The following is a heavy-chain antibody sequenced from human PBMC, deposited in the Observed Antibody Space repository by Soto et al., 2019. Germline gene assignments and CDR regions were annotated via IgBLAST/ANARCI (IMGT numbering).Heavy chain of an antibody. CDR2: MNPNRTNT. D-gene: IGHD2-2*01. Sequence: ASVKVSCKASGYTFTTYDINWLRESPGQGLEWMGWMNPNRTNTGYAEKFQGRVTMTRDTSISTAYTELSSLRYDDTAVYYCVRGGFLSHDHVIIAPATLGFDPWGQGTLVTVSS. J-gene: IGHJ5*02. CDR3: VRGGFLSHDHVIIAPATLGFDP. V-gene: IGHV1-8*01. CDR1: GYTFTTYD.